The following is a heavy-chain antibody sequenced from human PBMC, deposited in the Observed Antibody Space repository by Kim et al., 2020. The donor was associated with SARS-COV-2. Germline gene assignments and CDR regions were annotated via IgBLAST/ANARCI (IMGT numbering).Heavy chain of an antibody. Sequence: YYADSVKGRFTISRQNSKNTLYLQMNSRRAEDTAVYYCARGSGNAFDIWGQGTMVSVSS. D-gene: IGHD1-26*01. V-gene: IGHV3-53*01. J-gene: IGHJ3*02. CDR3: ARGSGNAFDI.